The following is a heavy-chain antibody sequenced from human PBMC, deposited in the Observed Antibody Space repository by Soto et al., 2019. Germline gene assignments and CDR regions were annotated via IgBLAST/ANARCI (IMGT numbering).Heavy chain of an antibody. V-gene: IGHV1-18*01. J-gene: IGHJ4*02. D-gene: IGHD6-13*01. CDR2: ISAYNDDT. CDR1: GYTFTNYG. CDR3: ARIRSRSSWYSFDS. Sequence: ASVKVSCKTSGYTFTNYGISWVRQAPGQGLEWMGWISAYNDDTKYAQKLQGRVTITRDTSASTAYMELSSLRSEDTAVYFCARIRSRSSWYSFDSWGQGTLVTVSS.